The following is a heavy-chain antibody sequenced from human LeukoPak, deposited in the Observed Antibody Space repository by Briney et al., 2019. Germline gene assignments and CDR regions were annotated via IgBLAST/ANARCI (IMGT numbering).Heavy chain of an antibody. V-gene: IGHV1-2*02. CDR1: GYTFTGYY. D-gene: IGHD3-22*01. CDR2: INPNSGGT. J-gene: IGHJ4*02. Sequence: GASVKVSCKASGYTFTGYYMHWVRQAPGQGLEWMGWINPNSGGTNYAQKFQGRVTMTRDTSISTAYMELSSLRSGDTAVYYCATALSIYDSSGYYVLGYWGQGTLVTVSS. CDR3: ATALSIYDSSGYYVLGY.